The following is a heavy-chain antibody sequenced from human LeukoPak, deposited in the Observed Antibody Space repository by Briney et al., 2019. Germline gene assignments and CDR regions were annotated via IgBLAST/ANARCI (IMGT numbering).Heavy chain of an antibody. CDR3: ARDPLYSSSWWFDP. J-gene: IGHJ5*02. CDR1: GASMSRYY. D-gene: IGHD6-13*01. Sequence: SETLSLTCSVSGASMSRYYWSWIRQSAGKGLEWLGRIYTSGSPNYNPSLKSRVTMSIDTSKNQFSLRLTSVTAADTAIYYCARDPLYSSSWWFDPWGQGTLVTVSS. V-gene: IGHV4-4*07. CDR2: IYTSGSP.